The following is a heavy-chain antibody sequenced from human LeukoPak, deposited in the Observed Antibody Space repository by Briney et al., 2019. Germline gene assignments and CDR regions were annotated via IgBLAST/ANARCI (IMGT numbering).Heavy chain of an antibody. J-gene: IGHJ4*02. CDR3: ARDSSAPERYDSSGYPQMGPYHFDY. D-gene: IGHD3-22*01. Sequence: GGSLRLSCAASGFTFSSYEMNWVRQAPGKGLEWVSYISSSGSTIYYADSVKGRFTISRDNAKNSLYLQMNSLRAEDTAVYYCARDSSAPERYDSSGYPQMGPYHFDYWGQGTLVTVSS. V-gene: IGHV3-48*03. CDR1: GFTFSSYE. CDR2: ISSSGSTI.